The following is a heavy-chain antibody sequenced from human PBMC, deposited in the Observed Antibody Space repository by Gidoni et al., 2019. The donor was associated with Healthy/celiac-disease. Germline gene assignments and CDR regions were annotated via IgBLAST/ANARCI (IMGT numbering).Heavy chain of an antibody. CDR1: GYTFTSYA. CDR2: INAGNGNT. J-gene: IGHJ3*02. D-gene: IGHD3-3*01. CDR3: ARDKNYDFWSGWDAFDI. V-gene: IGHV1-3*01. Sequence: QVQLVQSGAEVKKPGASVKVSCKASGYTFTSYAMHWVRQAPGQRLEWMGWINAGNGNTKYSQKFQGRVTITRDTSASTAYMELSSLRSEDTAVYYCARDKNYDFWSGWDAFDIWGQGTMVTVSS.